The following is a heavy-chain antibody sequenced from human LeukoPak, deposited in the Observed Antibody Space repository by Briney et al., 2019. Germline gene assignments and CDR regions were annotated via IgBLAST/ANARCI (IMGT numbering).Heavy chain of an antibody. J-gene: IGHJ3*02. CDR2: IIPIFGTA. D-gene: IGHD6-19*01. V-gene: IGHV1-69*01. CDR1: GGTFSSYA. CDR3: VREYSSGPDAFDI. Sequence: ASVKVSCKASGGTFSSYAISWVRQAPGQGLEWMGGIIPIFGTANYAQKFQGRVTITADESTSTAYMELSSLRSEDTAVYYCVREYSSGPDAFDIWGQGTMVTVSS.